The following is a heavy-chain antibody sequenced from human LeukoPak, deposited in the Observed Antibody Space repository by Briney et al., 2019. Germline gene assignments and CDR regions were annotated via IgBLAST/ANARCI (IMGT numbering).Heavy chain of an antibody. D-gene: IGHD4-17*01. V-gene: IGHV4-39*01. Sequence: PSETLSLTCTVSGVSISSSTYYWGWIRQPPGKGLEWIGNIYYSGSTFYNPSLKSRVTISVDTSKNQFSLKLSSVTAADTAVYHCARRATVTTSLYVFDIWGQGTMVTVSS. CDR3: ARRATVTTSLYVFDI. CDR2: IYYSGST. CDR1: GVSISSSTYY. J-gene: IGHJ3*02.